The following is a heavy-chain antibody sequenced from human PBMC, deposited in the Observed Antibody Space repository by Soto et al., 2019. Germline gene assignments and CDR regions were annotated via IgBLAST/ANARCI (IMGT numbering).Heavy chain of an antibody. Sequence: QVQLVQSGAEVEKPGSSVKVSCKPSGGTFSSYGISWVRQAPGQGLEWMGGILPLFDRANYAQNFQGRVTITADESTTTIYMELRSLRSEDTAVYYCARDGKGNGYFDGRDIWGQGTTVTASS. CDR3: ARDGKGNGYFDGRDI. J-gene: IGHJ6*02. D-gene: IGHD1-1*01. CDR1: GGTFSSYG. V-gene: IGHV1-69*01. CDR2: ILPLFDRA.